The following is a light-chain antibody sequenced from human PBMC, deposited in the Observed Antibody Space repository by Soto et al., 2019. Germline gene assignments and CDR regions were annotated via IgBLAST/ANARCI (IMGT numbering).Light chain of an antibody. Sequence: EIVLTQSPGTLSLSPGERATLSCRASQSLSTNYLAWYQRKPGQAPRLLIYGASIRATDIPRRFSGSGSVTDFTLTITRLEPEDFAVYYCQQYGDSPPTFGQGTKVEIK. CDR1: QSLSTNY. CDR2: GAS. V-gene: IGKV3-20*01. J-gene: IGKJ1*01. CDR3: QQYGDSPPT.